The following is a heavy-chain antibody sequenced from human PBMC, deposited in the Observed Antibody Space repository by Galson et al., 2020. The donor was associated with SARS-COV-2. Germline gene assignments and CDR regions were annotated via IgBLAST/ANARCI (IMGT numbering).Heavy chain of an antibody. D-gene: IGHD2-15*01. CDR1: GFTFSSYG. J-gene: IGHJ4*02. V-gene: IGHV3-30*18. CDR3: AKQMAGYCSGGSCYSGYFDY. Sequence: TGGSLRLSCAASGFTFSSYGMHWVRQAPGKGLEWVAVISYDGSNKYYADSVKGRFTISRDNSNNTLYLQMNSLRAEDTAVYYCAKQMAGYCSGGSCYSGYFDYWGQGTLVTVSS. CDR2: ISYDGSNK.